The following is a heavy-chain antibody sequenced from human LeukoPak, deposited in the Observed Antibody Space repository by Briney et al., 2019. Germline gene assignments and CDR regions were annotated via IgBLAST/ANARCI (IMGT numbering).Heavy chain of an antibody. CDR3: TRKRCSGDCYLSDP. Sequence: ASVKVSCKASGYSFTTYGIMWVRQAPGQAPEWMGWINTSTGNTYYAQNFQGRVTMTRDTSTNTAYMELRSLRSDDTAVYYCTRKRCSGDCYLSDPWGQGTRVTVSS. J-gene: IGHJ5*02. V-gene: IGHV1-18*04. CDR2: INTSTGNT. CDR1: GYSFTTYG. D-gene: IGHD2-21*02.